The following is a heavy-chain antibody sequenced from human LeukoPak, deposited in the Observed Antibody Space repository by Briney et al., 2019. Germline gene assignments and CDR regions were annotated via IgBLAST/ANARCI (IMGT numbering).Heavy chain of an antibody. CDR1: GYSFTSDC. Sequence: GESLTISCKGSGYSFTSDCIGWVGQMPGKGLEWMGIIYPGDSDTRYSPSSQGQVTISADKSISTPHLLWSSLKASESAMSYCRTYGEYSHFQHWGEGTLCTVSS. V-gene: IGHV5-51*01. CDR2: IYPGDSDT. D-gene: IGHD4-17*01. J-gene: IGHJ1*01. CDR3: RTYGEYSHFQH.